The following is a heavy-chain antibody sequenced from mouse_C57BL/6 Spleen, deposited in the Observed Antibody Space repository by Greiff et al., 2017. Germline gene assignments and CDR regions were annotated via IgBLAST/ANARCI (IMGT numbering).Heavy chain of an antibody. CDR1: GYSITSGYY. V-gene: IGHV3-6*01. CDR3: ARDDYYGSPWFAY. J-gene: IGHJ3*01. D-gene: IGHD1-1*01. Sequence: EVQLQQSGPGLVKPSQSLSLTCSVTGYSITSGYYWNWIRQFPGNKLEWMGYISYDGSNNYNPSLKNRISITRDTSKNQFFLKLNSVTTEDTATYYCARDDYYGSPWFAYWGQGTLVTVSA. CDR2: ISYDGSN.